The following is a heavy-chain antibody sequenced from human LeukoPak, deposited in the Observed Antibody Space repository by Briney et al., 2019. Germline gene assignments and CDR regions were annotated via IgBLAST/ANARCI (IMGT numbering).Heavy chain of an antibody. D-gene: IGHD5-18*01. Sequence: GGSLRLSCAASGFTFDDYDMSWVRQAPGKGLEWVAGMNWNGGRTGYADSVNGRFTLSRANAKNSMYLQMNSLSAEDTAFYYCARKYSYGRAGNFDYWGQGTLVTVSS. CDR1: GFTFDDYD. CDR2: MNWNGGRT. CDR3: ARKYSYGRAGNFDY. J-gene: IGHJ4*02. V-gene: IGHV3-20*04.